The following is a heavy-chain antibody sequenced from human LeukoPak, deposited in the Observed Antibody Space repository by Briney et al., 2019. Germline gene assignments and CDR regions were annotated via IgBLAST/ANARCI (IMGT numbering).Heavy chain of an antibody. CDR3: AGGNAMDV. CDR1: GFPFSNSW. V-gene: IGHV3-7*03. CDR2: IKKDGSGI. Sequence: GGSLRLSCAVSGFPFSNSWMYWVRQAPGKGLEGVANIKKDGSGISYVDSVKGRFIISRDNTRNSLYLQMNSLTVEDTAVYFCAGGNAMDVWGKGTAVTVSS. J-gene: IGHJ6*04.